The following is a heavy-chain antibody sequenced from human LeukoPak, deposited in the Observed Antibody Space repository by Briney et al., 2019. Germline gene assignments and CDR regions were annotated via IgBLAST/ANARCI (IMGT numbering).Heavy chain of an antibody. CDR2: IYYSGST. CDR3: ASHRRRDGYNFDAFDI. Sequence: SETLSLTCTVSGGSISSSSYYWGWIRQPPGKGLEWIGSIYYSGSTYYNPSLKSRVTISVDTSKNQFSLKLSSVTAADTAVYYCASHRRRDGYNFDAFDIWGQGTMVTISS. D-gene: IGHD5-24*01. V-gene: IGHV4-39*01. J-gene: IGHJ3*02. CDR1: GGSISSSSYY.